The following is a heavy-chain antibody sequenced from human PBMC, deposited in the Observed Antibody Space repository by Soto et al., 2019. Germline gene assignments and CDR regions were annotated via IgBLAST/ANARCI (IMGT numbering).Heavy chain of an antibody. D-gene: IGHD3-10*01. J-gene: IGHJ4*02. CDR1: GGTFNTYA. CDR3: AREVQVHTPAFVY. V-gene: IGHV1-69*19. Sequence: QVQLVQSGAEMKKPGSSVQVSCQSSGGTFNTYAMNWVRQAPGQGPEWMGDISPMFGAANYAPKFQGRVTITADESTGTSYMQVSSLTSEDTALYFCAREVQVHTPAFVYWGQGTLVTVSS. CDR2: ISPMFGAA.